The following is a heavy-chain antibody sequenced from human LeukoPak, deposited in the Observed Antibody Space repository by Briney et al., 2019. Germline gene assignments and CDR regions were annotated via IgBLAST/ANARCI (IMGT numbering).Heavy chain of an antibody. V-gene: IGHV4-59*11. J-gene: IGHJ5*02. Sequence: QPSETLSLTCTVSGGSISGHYWSWIRQPPGKGLEWIGEVHYSEGTKYNPSLESRVSISVDTSKNQFSLRLTSMTTADTAVYYCARSSEYYFGPWGQGTLVTVSS. CDR2: VHYSEGT. CDR3: ARSSEYYFGP. D-gene: IGHD2/OR15-2a*01. CDR1: GGSISGHY.